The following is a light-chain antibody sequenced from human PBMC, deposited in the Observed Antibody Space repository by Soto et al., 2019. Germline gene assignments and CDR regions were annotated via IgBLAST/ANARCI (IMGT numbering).Light chain of an antibody. V-gene: IGLV2-14*01. CDR2: DVS. CDR3: SSYTSSSGV. Sequence: QSVLTQPASVSGSPGQSITISCTGTSSDVGGYNYVSWYQQHPGKAPKLMIYDVSNRPSGVSNRFSGSKSGSTASLTISGLQAEDEADYYCSSYTSSSGVFGTGTKLTVL. J-gene: IGLJ1*01. CDR1: SSDVGGYNY.